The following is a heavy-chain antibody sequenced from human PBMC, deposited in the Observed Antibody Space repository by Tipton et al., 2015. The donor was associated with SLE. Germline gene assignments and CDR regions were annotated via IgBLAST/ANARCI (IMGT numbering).Heavy chain of an antibody. CDR1: GGSFSGYY. Sequence: TLSLTCAVYGGSFSGYYWSWIRQPPGKGLEWIGEINHSGSTNYNPSLKSRVTMSVDTSKNQFSLKLSSVTAADTAVYYCARRSSTSPDAFDIWGQGTMVTVSS. V-gene: IGHV4-34*01. CDR3: ARRSSTSPDAFDI. D-gene: IGHD2-2*01. J-gene: IGHJ3*02. CDR2: INHSGST.